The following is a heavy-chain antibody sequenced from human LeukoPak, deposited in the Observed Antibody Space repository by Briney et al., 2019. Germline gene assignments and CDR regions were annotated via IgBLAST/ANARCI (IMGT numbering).Heavy chain of an antibody. V-gene: IGHV3-21*01. Sequence: GGSLRLSCAASGFSFSTYNMNWVCQAPGQRLEWGSSITSGSSYIYYADSVKGRFTISRDNAKSSLYLQMDSLRAEDTAVYYCARDPYSGNYGAYYYYYMDVWGKGTTVTISS. CDR1: GFSFSTYN. CDR3: ARDPYSGNYGAYYYYYMDV. J-gene: IGHJ6*03. CDR2: ITSGSSYI. D-gene: IGHD1-26*01.